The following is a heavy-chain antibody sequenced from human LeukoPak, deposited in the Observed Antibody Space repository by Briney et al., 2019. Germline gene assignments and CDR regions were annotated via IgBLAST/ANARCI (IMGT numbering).Heavy chain of an antibody. J-gene: IGHJ4*02. D-gene: IGHD3-10*01. CDR3: ARDAGGVEDY. CDR2: INTYTGDG. V-gene: IGHV1-18*01. CDR1: GYTFTSKS. Sequence: GASVRVSCKASGYTFTSKSISWVRQAPGQGLEYMAWINTYTGDGVYAQKVQDRVTVTTDTSTSTAYMELRSLTSDGTAVYYCARDAGGVEDYWGQGTLVTVSS.